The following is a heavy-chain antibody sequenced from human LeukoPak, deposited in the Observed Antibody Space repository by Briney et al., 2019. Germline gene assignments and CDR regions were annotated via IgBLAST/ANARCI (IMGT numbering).Heavy chain of an antibody. CDR3: ARYHSSSWYSDY. CDR1: GGSISSSSYY. V-gene: IGHV4-39*01. J-gene: IGHJ4*02. D-gene: IGHD6-13*01. CDR2: IYYSGST. Sequence: SETLSLTCTVSGGSISSSSYYWGWIRQPPGKGLEWIGSIYYSGSTYYNPSLKSRVTISVDTSKNQFSLKLSSVTAADAAVYYCARYHSSSWYSDYWGQGTLVTVSS.